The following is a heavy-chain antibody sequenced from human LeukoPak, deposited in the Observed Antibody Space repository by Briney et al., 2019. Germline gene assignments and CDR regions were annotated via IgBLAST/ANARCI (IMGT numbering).Heavy chain of an antibody. CDR2: INPIGGST. CDR3: ARAGYYYDSSGYDAFDI. V-gene: IGHV1-46*01. D-gene: IGHD3-22*01. J-gene: IGHJ3*02. Sequence: ASVKVSCKASGYTFTSYYMHWVRQAPGQGREWMGVINPIGGSTSYAQKFQGRVTMTRDTSTSTVYMDLSRLRSEDTAVYYCARAGYYYDSSGYDAFDIWGQGTMVTVSS. CDR1: GYTFTSYY.